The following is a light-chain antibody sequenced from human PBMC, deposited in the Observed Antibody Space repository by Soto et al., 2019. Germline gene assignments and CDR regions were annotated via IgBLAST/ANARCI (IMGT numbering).Light chain of an antibody. CDR2: HAS. V-gene: IGKV1-5*01. CDR3: QQYNSYSWT. Sequence: DIQMTHSPSTLSASIGYRFNISCRASQNIGRWLAWYQQKPGTAPNLLIYHASNLRGGVPSRLRGGGYGTELTITISSVKNDDIETYSCQQYNSYSWTFGHGTKVDIK. CDR1: QNIGRW. J-gene: IGKJ1*01.